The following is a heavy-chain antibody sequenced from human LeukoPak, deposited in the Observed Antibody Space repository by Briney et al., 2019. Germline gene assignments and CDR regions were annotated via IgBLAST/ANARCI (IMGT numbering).Heavy chain of an antibody. V-gene: IGHV4-59*01. Sequence: SETLSLTCTVSGGSLSTYYWSWIRQTPGKGLDWMGYIYYTGSTNYNPSLKSRVTISVDTSKNQFSLNLNSVTAADTAVYYCARASGGYYNNWFDPWGQGTLVTVSS. CDR3: ARASGGYYNNWFDP. J-gene: IGHJ5*02. D-gene: IGHD3-22*01. CDR1: GGSLSTYY. CDR2: IYYTGST.